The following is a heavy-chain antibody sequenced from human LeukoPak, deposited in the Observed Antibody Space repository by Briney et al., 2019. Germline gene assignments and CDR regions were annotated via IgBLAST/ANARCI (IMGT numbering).Heavy chain of an antibody. D-gene: IGHD3-22*01. Sequence: GRSLRLSCAASGFTFSSYGMHWVRQAPGKGLEWVAVISYDGSNKYYADSVKGRFTISRDNSKNTLYLQMNSLRAEDTAVYYCARNGDYYDSSGYDAFDIWGQGTMVTVSS. J-gene: IGHJ3*02. CDR1: GFTFSSYG. CDR2: ISYDGSNK. V-gene: IGHV3-30*03. CDR3: ARNGDYYDSSGYDAFDI.